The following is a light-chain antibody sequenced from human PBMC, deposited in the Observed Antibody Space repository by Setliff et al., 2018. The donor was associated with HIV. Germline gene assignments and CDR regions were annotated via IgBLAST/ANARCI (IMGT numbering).Light chain of an antibody. CDR1: SSDDGGFDF. Sequence: SVLTQPASVSGSPGQSITISCTGTSSDDGGFDFVSWYQQHPGKAPKLIIYGVNKRPSGVSDRFSGSKSANTASLTISGLQAEDEADYFCSSYSYSTTLVFGGGTKVTVL. V-gene: IGLV2-14*01. CDR2: GVN. CDR3: SSYSYSTTLV. J-gene: IGLJ2*01.